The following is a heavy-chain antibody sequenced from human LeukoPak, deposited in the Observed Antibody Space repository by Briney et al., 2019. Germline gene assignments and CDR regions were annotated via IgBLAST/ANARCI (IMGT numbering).Heavy chain of an antibody. V-gene: IGHV3-53*04. J-gene: IGHJ4*02. Sequence: GGSLRLSCAATGFTVSSNYMSWVRQAPGKGLEWVSVIYSGGSTCYADSVKGRFTISRHNSKNTLYLQMNSLRAADTAVYYCAIAMVRGVLVYWGQGTLVTVSS. D-gene: IGHD3-10*01. CDR1: GFTVSSNY. CDR3: AIAMVRGVLVY. CDR2: IYSGGST.